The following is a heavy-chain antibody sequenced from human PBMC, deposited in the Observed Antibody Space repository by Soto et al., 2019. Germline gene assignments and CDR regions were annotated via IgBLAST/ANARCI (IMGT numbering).Heavy chain of an antibody. CDR2: VSYSGKT. V-gene: IGHV4-59*08. Sequence: WTWIRQPPGKGLEWIGYVSYSGKTNYNPSLKSRVTISVDTSKNQFSLNLSSVTVADTAVYYCARQGGYNDRHAFDVWGQGTMVTVSS. D-gene: IGHD3-22*01. CDR3: ARQGGYNDRHAFDV. J-gene: IGHJ3*01.